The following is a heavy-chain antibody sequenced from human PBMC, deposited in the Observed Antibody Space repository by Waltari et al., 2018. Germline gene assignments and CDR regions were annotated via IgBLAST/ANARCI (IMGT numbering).Heavy chain of an antibody. V-gene: IGHV3-30*18. J-gene: IGHJ4*02. CDR2: ISYDGSNK. CDR1: GFTFSSYG. Sequence: QVQLVESGGGVVQPGRSLRLSCAASGFTFSSYGMPWVRQAPGKGLEWVAVISYDGSNKYYADSVKGRFTISRDNSKNTLYLQMNSLRAEDTAVYYCAKQGGSYLQYFDYWGQGTLVTVSS. D-gene: IGHD1-26*01. CDR3: AKQGGSYLQYFDY.